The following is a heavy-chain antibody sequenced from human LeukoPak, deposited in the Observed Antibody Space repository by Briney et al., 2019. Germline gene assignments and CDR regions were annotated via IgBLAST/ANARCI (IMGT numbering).Heavy chain of an antibody. J-gene: IGHJ4*02. D-gene: IGHD5-18*01. CDR1: GFTFNTYS. V-gene: IGHV3-48*01. CDR2: ISSTSSPI. CDR3: ARTRRSRDTAMVTFDY. Sequence: GGSLRLSCAASGFTFNTYSMNWVRQAPGKGLEWVSYISSTSSPIYYADSVRGRFTISRDNARNSLHLQMNSLRAEDTAVYYCARTRRSRDTAMVTFDYWGQGTLVTVSS.